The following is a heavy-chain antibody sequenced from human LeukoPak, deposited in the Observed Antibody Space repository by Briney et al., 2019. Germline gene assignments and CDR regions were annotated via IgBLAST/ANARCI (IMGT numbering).Heavy chain of an antibody. CDR2: LNHSGST. CDR3: ATRPYYYDSSGYYSDDY. V-gene: IGHV4-34*01. J-gene: IGHJ4*02. Sequence: SETLSLTCAVYGGSFSGYYWSWIRQPPGKGLEWIGELNHSGSTNYNPSLKSRVTISVDTSKNQFSLKLSSVTAADTAVYYCATRPYYYDSSGYYSDDYWGQGTLVPVSS. CDR1: GGSFSGYY. D-gene: IGHD3-22*01.